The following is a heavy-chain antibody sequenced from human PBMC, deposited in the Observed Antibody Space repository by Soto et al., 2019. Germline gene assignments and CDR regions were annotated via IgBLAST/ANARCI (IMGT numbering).Heavy chain of an antibody. Sequence: QLQLQESGPGLVKPSETLSLSCTVSGDSISSSSYSWGWIRQPPGKGLGWIGTIDSSGNTYYNPSLKGRVTIYVDTSMNQFSLKLSCVAAPDTGRYYCARHERGSLYYYGMDVWGQGTTVTVSS. CDR1: GDSISSSSYS. J-gene: IGHJ6*02. CDR2: IDSSGNT. CDR3: ARHERGSLYYYGMDV. V-gene: IGHV4-39*01. D-gene: IGHD3-16*01.